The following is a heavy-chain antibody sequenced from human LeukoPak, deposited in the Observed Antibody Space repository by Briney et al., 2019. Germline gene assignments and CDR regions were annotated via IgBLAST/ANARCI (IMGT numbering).Heavy chain of an antibody. J-gene: IGHJ4*02. V-gene: IGHV4-4*07. CDR1: GGSISNYY. CDR3: ARDLYGEEFDY. CDR2: IYTSGSR. D-gene: IGHD2-8*01. Sequence: SETLSLTCTVSGGSISNYYWSWIRQPAGKGLEWIGRIYTSGSRNYNPSLKSRVTMSVDTSKSQFSLKLSSVIAVDTAVYYCARDLYGEEFDYWGQGTLVTVSS.